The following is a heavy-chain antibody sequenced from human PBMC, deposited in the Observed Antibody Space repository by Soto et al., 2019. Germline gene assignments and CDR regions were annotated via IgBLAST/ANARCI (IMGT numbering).Heavy chain of an antibody. V-gene: IGHV4-4*02. CDR3: ARVGGAAGTLGPYYFDY. CDR2: IYHSGST. D-gene: IGHD6-13*01. CDR1: GGSISSSNW. J-gene: IGHJ4*02. Sequence: SETLSLTCAVSGGSISSSNWWSWVRQPPGKGLEWIGEIYHSGSTNYNPSLKSRVTISVDTSKNQFSLKLSSVTAADTAVYYCARVGGAAGTLGPYYFDYWGQGTLVTVSS.